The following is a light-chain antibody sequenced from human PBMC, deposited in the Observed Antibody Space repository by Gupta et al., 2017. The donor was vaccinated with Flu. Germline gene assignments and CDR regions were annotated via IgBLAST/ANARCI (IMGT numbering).Light chain of an antibody. V-gene: IGLV1-47*01. J-gene: IGLJ3*02. Sequence: TIPCSGSSSNSGSNYVYWYQQLPGTAHNLRIDRNNQRPSGVPDRFSCSKSGTSASLVISGLRPEDDAEFYCSTWDGSLNGRVGFGGGTNLTVL. CDR2: RNN. CDR3: STWDGSLNGRVG. CDR1: SSNSGSNY.